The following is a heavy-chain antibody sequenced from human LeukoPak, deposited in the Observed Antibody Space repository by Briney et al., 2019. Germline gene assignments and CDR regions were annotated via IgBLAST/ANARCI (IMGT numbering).Heavy chain of an antibody. CDR2: IYYSGST. CDR1: GGSISSYY. J-gene: IGHJ5*02. Sequence: SETLSLTCTVSGGSISSYYWSWIRQPPGEGLEWIGYIYYSGSTNYNPSLKSRVTISVDTSKNQFSLKLSSVTAADTAVYYCARVSSYYGSGSYYAGWFDPWGQGTLVTVSS. CDR3: ARVSSYYGSGSYYAGWFDP. D-gene: IGHD3-10*01. V-gene: IGHV4-59*01.